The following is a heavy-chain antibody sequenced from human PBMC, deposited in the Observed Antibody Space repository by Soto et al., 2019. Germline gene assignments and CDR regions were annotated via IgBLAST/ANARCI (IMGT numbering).Heavy chain of an antibody. D-gene: IGHD4-17*01. CDR1: GASISSNF. CDR2: IYFGGTT. CDR3: AHSLALRVNWFDP. Sequence: SETLSLTCSVSGASISSNFWSWVRQPPGKGLEWIGYIYFGGTTQSNPSLKGRATISLDTSKNQVVLTMTNMDPVDTATYYCAHSLALRVNWFDPWGQGTLVTVS. J-gene: IGHJ5*02. V-gene: IGHV4-59*01.